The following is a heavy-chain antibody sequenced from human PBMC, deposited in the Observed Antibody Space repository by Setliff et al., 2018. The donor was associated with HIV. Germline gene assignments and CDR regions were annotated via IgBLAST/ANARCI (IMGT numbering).Heavy chain of an antibody. D-gene: IGHD1-26*01. J-gene: IGHJ3*02. CDR1: GFLFGNSW. Sequence: PGGSLRLSCVASGFLFGNSWMVWVRHTPGTGLEWVAVMNQDGSTKNYVDSAKGRFTISRDNAKNSLYLQMDSLRGDDTAGYYCARDPGWGALDIWGQGTMVTVSS. V-gene: IGHV3-7*03. CDR2: MNQDGSTK. CDR3: ARDPGWGALDI.